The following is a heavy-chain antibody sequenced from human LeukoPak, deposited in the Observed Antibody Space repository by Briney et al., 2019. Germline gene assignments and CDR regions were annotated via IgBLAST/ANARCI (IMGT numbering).Heavy chain of an antibody. V-gene: IGHV1-2*02. CDR2: IGPHSTFT. D-gene: IGHD2-2*01. J-gene: IGHJ4*02. Sequence: ASMKVSCKSSGFTFTDHYIHWVRQRPGQGLEWMGYIGPHSTFTSSPQEFQGRVTMTRDASMSTAYMELTRLTSDDTAVYYCVREGEGPLTKDFDYWGQGTLVNVSS. CDR1: GFTFTDHY. CDR3: VREGEGPLTKDFDY.